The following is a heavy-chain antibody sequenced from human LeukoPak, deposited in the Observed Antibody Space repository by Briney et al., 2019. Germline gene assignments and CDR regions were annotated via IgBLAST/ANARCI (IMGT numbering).Heavy chain of an antibody. CDR3: ARGYTVTQYYYYGMDV. CDR1: GGTFSSYA. CDR2: IIPIFGTA. J-gene: IGHJ6*02. V-gene: IGHV1-69*13. Sequence: SVKASCKASGGTFSSYAISWVRQAPGQGLEWMGGIIPIFGTANYAQKFQGRVTITADESTSTAYMELSSLRSEDTAVYYCARGYTVTQYYYYGMDVWGQGTTVTVSS. D-gene: IGHD4-11*01.